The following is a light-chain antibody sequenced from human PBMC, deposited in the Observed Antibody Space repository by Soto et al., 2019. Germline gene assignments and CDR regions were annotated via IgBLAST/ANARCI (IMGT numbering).Light chain of an antibody. J-gene: IGLJ1*01. CDR3: SSYTSSSTPCV. CDR1: SSDVGAYNY. CDR2: EVS. Sequence: QSVLTQPASVSGPPGQSITISCTGTSSDVGAYNYVSWYQQHPGKAPKLMIYEVSNRPSGVSNRFSGSKSGNTASLTISGLQAEDEADYYCSSYTSSSTPCVFGTGTKVTVL. V-gene: IGLV2-14*01.